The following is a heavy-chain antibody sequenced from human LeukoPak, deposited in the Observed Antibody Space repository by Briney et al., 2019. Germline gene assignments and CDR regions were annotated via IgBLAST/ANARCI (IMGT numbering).Heavy chain of an antibody. CDR1: GFPFSSYA. D-gene: IGHD3-10*01. CDR2: LSGSGTST. V-gene: IGHV3-23*01. J-gene: IGHJ4*02. CDR3: ARDYYGSGSYCS. Sequence: GGSLRLSCAASGFPFSSYAMSWVRQAAGKGLEWVSGLSGSGTSTYYADSVKGRFTISRDNSKNTLYLQMNSLRAEDTAVYYCARDYYGSGSYCSWGQGTLVTVSS.